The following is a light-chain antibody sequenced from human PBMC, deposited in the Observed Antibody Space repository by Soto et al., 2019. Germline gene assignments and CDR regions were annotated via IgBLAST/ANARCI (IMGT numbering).Light chain of an antibody. CDR1: SGHSSYV. Sequence: QSVLTQSPSASASLGASVKLTCTLSSGHSSYVIAWHQQQPEKAPRYLMKVNSDGRYSKGDGIPDRFSGSSSGAERYLTISSLQSEDEADYYCQTWGTGIVVFGGGTKVTVL. CDR3: QTWGTGIVV. V-gene: IGLV4-69*01. J-gene: IGLJ2*01. CDR2: VNSDGRY.